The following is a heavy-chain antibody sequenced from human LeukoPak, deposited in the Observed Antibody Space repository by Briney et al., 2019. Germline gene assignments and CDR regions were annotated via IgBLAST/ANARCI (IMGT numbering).Heavy chain of an antibody. J-gene: IGHJ4*02. Sequence: PSETLSLTCAVSGYSISSGYYWGWIRQPPGKGLEWIGSMHHSGKAYYNPSLRSRVTISIDTSKNQFSVNLFSVPAADTAVYYCAREWYCSSTSCHYYFEYWGQGTLVTVSS. V-gene: IGHV4-38-2*02. CDR3: AREWYCSSTSCHYYFEY. CDR2: MHHSGKA. D-gene: IGHD2-2*01. CDR1: GYSISSGYY.